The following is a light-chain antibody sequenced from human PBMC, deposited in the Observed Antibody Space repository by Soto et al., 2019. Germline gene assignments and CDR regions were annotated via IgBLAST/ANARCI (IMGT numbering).Light chain of an antibody. Sequence: QSVLTQPASVSGSPGQSITISCTGTSSDVGGYTYVSWYQQHPGTAPQLMIYDVSNRPSGVSNRFSGSKSGNTASPTISGLQAEDEADYYCSSYTSSSTVVFGGGTKLTVL. V-gene: IGLV2-14*01. CDR3: SSYTSSSTVV. J-gene: IGLJ2*01. CDR2: DVS. CDR1: SSDVGGYTY.